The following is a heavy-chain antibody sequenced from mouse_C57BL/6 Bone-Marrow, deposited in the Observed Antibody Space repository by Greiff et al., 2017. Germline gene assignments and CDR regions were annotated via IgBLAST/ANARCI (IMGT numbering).Heavy chain of an antibody. CDR1: GYTFTSYG. D-gene: IGHD2-4*01. V-gene: IGHV1-81*01. J-gene: IGHJ3*01. CDR3: VRGDYDYDAIFAY. CDR2: IYPRSGNT. Sequence: VQLVESGAELARPGASVKLSCKASGYTFTSYGISWVKQRTGQGLEWIGEIYPRSGNTYYNEKFKGKATLTADKSSSTAYMELRSLTSEDSAVYFCVRGDYDYDAIFAYWGQGTLVTVSA.